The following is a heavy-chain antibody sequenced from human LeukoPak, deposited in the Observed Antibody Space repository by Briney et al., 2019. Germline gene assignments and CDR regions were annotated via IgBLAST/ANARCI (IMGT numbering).Heavy chain of an antibody. D-gene: IGHD6-13*01. CDR1: GFTFSSYG. CDR3: AKDRETTASGTFDY. J-gene: IGHJ4*02. V-gene: IGHV3-30*18. Sequence: QPGGSLRLSCAASGFTFSSYGMHCVRQAPGKGLEWVAVISEDGSNKYYEDSVKGRFTISRDNSNSTLYLQMNSLRAEDTAVYYCAKDRETTASGTFDYWGQGTLVTVSS. CDR2: ISEDGSNK.